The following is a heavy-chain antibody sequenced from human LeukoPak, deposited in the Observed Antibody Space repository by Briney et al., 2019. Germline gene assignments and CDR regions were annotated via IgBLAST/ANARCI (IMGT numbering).Heavy chain of an antibody. CDR3: ARVPPAAVAQLYPR. CDR1: GGTFSSYA. D-gene: IGHD6-13*01. J-gene: IGHJ4*02. Sequence: PVKVSCKASGGTFSSYAISWVRQAPGHGLEWMGGIIPIFGTANYAQKLQGRVTITADKSTRTAYMELSSLRSEDRAVYYCARVPPAAVAQLYPRWGQGTLVTVSS. V-gene: IGHV1-69*06. CDR2: IIPIFGTA.